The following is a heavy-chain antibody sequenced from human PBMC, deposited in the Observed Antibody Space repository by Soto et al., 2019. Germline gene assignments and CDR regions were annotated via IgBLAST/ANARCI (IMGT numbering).Heavy chain of an antibody. J-gene: IGHJ5*02. CDR2: IYYSGST. CDR1: GGSISSGGYY. Sequence: SETLSLTCTVSGGSISSGGYYWSWIRQHPGKGLEWIGYIYYSGSTYYNPSLKSRVTISVDTSKNQFSLKLSSVTAADTAVYYCARDFADSGYDINWCDPWGQGTLGRVSA. D-gene: IGHD5-12*01. V-gene: IGHV4-31*03. CDR3: ARDFADSGYDINWCDP.